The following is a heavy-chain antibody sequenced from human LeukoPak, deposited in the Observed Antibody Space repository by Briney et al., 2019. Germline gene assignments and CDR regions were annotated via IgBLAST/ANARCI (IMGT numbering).Heavy chain of an antibody. Sequence: GGSRRLSCVVSGFSISYNYTSWVRQAPGKGLEWVSLIYSAGDSYYADSVKGRFIISKDNSKNTVYLQMNRLRPEDTAVYYCASHYCSAGSCYFAGWGQGTLVAVSS. CDR3: ASHYCSAGSCYFAG. CDR2: IYSAGDS. CDR1: GFSISYNY. V-gene: IGHV3-53*01. J-gene: IGHJ4*02. D-gene: IGHD2-8*02.